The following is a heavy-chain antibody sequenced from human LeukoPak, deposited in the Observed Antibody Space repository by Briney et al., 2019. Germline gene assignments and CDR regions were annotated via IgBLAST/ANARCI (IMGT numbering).Heavy chain of an antibody. V-gene: IGHV3-11*04. J-gene: IGHJ6*03. CDR2: ISSSASTI. CDR1: GFTFSDYY. Sequence: PGGSLRLSCAASGFTFSDYYMNWIRQAPGKGLEWISSISSSASTIYYADSVKGRFTISRDNSKNTLYLQMNSLRAEDTAVYYCARANDNYYYYYMDVWGKGTTVTISS. D-gene: IGHD3-9*01. CDR3: ARANDNYYYYYMDV.